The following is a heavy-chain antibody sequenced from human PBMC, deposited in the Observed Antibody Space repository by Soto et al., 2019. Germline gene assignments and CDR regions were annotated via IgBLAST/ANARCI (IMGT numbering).Heavy chain of an antibody. V-gene: IGHV3-48*03. J-gene: IGHJ4*02. D-gene: IGHD6-19*01. CDR1: GFTFSSYE. CDR3: ARDPSKHSSGWYSVTRTPD. Sequence: PGGSLRLSCAASGFTFSSYEMNWVRQAPGKGLEWVSYISSSGSTIYYADSVKGRFTISRDNAKNSLYLQMNSLRAEDTAVYYCARDPSKHSSGWYSVTRTPDWGQGTLVTVSS. CDR2: ISSSGSTI.